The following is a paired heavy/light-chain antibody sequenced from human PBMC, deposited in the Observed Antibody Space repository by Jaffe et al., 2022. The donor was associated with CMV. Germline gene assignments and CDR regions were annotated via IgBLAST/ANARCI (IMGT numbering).Heavy chain of an antibody. CDR2: FNPTGGST. V-gene: IGHV1-46*02. D-gene: IGHD3-10*01. Sequence: QVQLVQSGAEVRKPGASVKVSCSASGYTFNTYYIHWVRQAPGQGLEWMGIFNPTGGSTRYAQQFQGRVTMTRETSTNAVHMDLWSLKSEDTAVYYCARGGRVPATVDDLVYFGDLNSARVDALDVWGQGTRVTVSS. CDR3: ARGGRVPATVDDLVYFGDLNSARVDALDV. J-gene: IGHJ3*01. CDR1: GYTFNTYY.
Light chain of an antibody. V-gene: IGKV1-39*01. Sequence: DIQMTQSPSSLSASVGDRVTFTCRSSETVTDDLNWYQQKPGKAPILLIYAASKLERGVPSRFSGRGSGTDFTLTISSLQPEDFATYFCQQSNTIPYTFGPGTKLEIK. CDR2: AAS. CDR3: QQSNTIPYT. J-gene: IGKJ2*01. CDR1: ETVTDD.